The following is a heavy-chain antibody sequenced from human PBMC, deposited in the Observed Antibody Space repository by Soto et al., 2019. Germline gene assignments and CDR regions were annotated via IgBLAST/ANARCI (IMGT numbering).Heavy chain of an antibody. CDR2: IYYSGST. CDR1: GGSISSGGYY. D-gene: IGHD3-22*01. J-gene: IGHJ5*02. V-gene: IGHV4-31*03. Sequence: SETLSLTCTVSGGSISSGGYYWSWIRQHPGKGLEWIGYIYYSGSTYYNPSLKSRVTISVDTSKNQFSLKLSSMTAADTAVYYCARGSYYDSSGYYGPWGQGTLVTVSS. CDR3: ARGSYYDSSGYYGP.